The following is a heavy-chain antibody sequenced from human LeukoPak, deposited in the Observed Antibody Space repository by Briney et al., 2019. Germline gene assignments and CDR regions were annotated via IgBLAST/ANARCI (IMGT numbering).Heavy chain of an antibody. CDR1: GGSISSGGYY. CDR2: IYHSGST. J-gene: IGHJ4*02. CDR3: ARDGNYYDSSGYYYGAPLDY. V-gene: IGHV4-30-2*01. Sequence: SETLSLTCTVSGGSISSGGYYWSWIRQPPGKGLEWIGYIYHSGSTYYNPSLKSRVTISVDRSKNQFSLKLSSVTAAGTAVYYCARDGNYYDSSGYYYGAPLDYWGQGTLVTVSS. D-gene: IGHD3-22*01.